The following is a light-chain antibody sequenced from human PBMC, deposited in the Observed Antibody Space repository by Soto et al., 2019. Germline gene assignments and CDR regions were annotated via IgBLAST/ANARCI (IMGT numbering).Light chain of an antibody. CDR3: QQSYSTLAWT. J-gene: IGKJ1*01. V-gene: IGKV1-39*01. CDR1: QSIISY. CDR2: AAS. Sequence: DIQMTQSPSSLSASVGDIVTISFRASQSIISYLNWYQQKPGKAPKLLIYAASSLQSGFPSRFSGSGSGTDFTLTISSLQPEDFATYYCQQSYSTLAWTFGQGTKVDIK.